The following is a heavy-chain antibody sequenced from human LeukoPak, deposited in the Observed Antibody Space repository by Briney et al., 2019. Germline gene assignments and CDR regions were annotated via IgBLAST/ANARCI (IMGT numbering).Heavy chain of an antibody. CDR1: GGSISSYY. V-gene: IGHV4-59*08. D-gene: IGHD3-22*01. J-gene: IGHJ4*02. Sequence: SEILSLTCTVSGGSISSYYWSWIRQPPGKGLEWIGYIYYSGSTNYNPSLKSRVTISVDTSKNQFSLKLSSVTAADTAVYYCARQGSSGYSNFDYWGQGTLVTVSS. CDR3: ARQGSSGYSNFDY. CDR2: IYYSGST.